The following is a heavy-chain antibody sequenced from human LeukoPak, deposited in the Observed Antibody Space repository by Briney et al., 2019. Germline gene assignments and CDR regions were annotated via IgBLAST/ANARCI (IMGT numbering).Heavy chain of an antibody. V-gene: IGHV4-61*01. Sequence: SETLSLTCTVSGGSVSSGSYYWSWIRQPPGKGLEWIGYIYYSGSTNYNPSLKSRVTIPVDTSKNQFSLKLSSVTAADTAVYYCARERDIAMAGTAGLDYWGQGTLVTVSS. CDR1: GGSVSSGSYY. J-gene: IGHJ4*02. D-gene: IGHD6-19*01. CDR2: IYYSGST. CDR3: ARERDIAMAGTAGLDY.